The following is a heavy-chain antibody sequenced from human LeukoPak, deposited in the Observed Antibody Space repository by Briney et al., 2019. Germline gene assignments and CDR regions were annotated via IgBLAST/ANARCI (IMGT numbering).Heavy chain of an antibody. D-gene: IGHD3-22*01. V-gene: IGHV4-30-2*01. CDR1: GGSISSGGYS. J-gene: IGHJ3*02. CDR2: IYHSGST. CDR3: ARDLVYYDSSLDAFDI. Sequence: SETLSLTCAVSGGSISSGGYSWSWIRQPPGKGLEWIGYIYHSGSTYYNPSLKSRVTMSVDTSKNQFSLKLSSVTAADTAVYYCARDLVYYDSSLDAFDIWGQGTMVTVSS.